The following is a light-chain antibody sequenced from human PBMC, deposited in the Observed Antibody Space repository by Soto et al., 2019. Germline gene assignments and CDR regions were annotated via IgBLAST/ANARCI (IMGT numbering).Light chain of an antibody. CDR3: QQYNSYAPERT. V-gene: IGKV1-5*01. Sequence: GDRVTITCRASQSISSWLAWYQHKPGKAPKLLIYDASSLESGVPSRFSGSGSGTEFTLTISSLQPDDFATYYCQQYNSYAPERTFGQGTKVEIK. J-gene: IGKJ1*01. CDR1: QSISSW. CDR2: DAS.